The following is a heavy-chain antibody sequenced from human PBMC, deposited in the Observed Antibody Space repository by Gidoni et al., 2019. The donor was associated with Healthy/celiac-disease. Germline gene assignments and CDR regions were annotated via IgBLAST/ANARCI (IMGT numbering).Heavy chain of an antibody. CDR3: ATQPIYCSGGSCYPEYYYYYGMDV. V-gene: IGHV3-33*01. CDR2: IWYDGSNK. CDR1: GFTFSSYV. D-gene: IGHD2-15*01. Sequence: QVQLVESGGGVVQPGRSLRLSCAASGFTFSSYVMHWVRPAPGKGLEWVAVIWYDGSNKYYADSVKGRFTISRDNSKNTLYLQMNSLRAEDTAVYYCATQPIYCSGGSCYPEYYYYYGMDVWGQGTTVTVSS. J-gene: IGHJ6*02.